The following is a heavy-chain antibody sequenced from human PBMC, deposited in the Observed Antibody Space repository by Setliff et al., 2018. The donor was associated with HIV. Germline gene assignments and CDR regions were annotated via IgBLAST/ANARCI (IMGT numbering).Heavy chain of an antibody. V-gene: IGHV4-39*01. CDR2: IYHTGRT. J-gene: IGHJ5*02. D-gene: IGHD3-22*01. CDR3: ASRIYYYDESRVLREEGFVP. CDR1: GGSIDSNKYY. Sequence: ETLSLTCSVSGGSIDSNKYYWTWIRQPPGKGLEWTGSIYHTGRTYYNRSLESRLTISIDTSKNQFSLKLTSVTAADTAMYYCASRIYYYDESRVLREEGFVPWGQGTLVTVSS.